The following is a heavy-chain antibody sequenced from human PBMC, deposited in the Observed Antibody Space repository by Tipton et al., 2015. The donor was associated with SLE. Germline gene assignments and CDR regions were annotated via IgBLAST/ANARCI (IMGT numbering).Heavy chain of an antibody. V-gene: IGHV4-61*02. CDR2: IYTSGST. CDR3: ASSTARVGNYFDY. CDR1: GGSISSGSYY. Sequence: GLVKPSQTLSLTCTVSGGSISSGSYYWSWIRQPAGKGLEWIGRIYTSGSTNYNPSLKSRVTMSVDTSKNQFSLKLSSVTAADTAVYYCASSTARVGNYFDYWGQGTLVTVSS. D-gene: IGHD1-1*01. J-gene: IGHJ4*02.